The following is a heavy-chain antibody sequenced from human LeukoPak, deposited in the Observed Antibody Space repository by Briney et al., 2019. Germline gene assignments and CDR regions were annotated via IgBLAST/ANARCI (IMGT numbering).Heavy chain of an antibody. Sequence: SETLSLTCTVSGDSISSSSYYWGFIRQPPGQGLEWIGSIYYSGSTYYNASFKSRVTISVDTSKNQFSLKLSSVTAADTAVYYCARVLFSGSYYSEGYYYYMDVWGKGTTVTISS. CDR1: GDSISSSSYY. CDR3: ARVLFSGSYYSEGYYYYMDV. J-gene: IGHJ6*03. D-gene: IGHD1-26*01. CDR2: IYYSGST. V-gene: IGHV4-39*07.